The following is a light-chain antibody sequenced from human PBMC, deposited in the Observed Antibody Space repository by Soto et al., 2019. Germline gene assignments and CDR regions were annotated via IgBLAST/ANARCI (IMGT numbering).Light chain of an antibody. V-gene: IGLV2-8*01. J-gene: IGLJ1*01. CDR3: NSYGGSNNFV. CDR1: SSDVGGYNY. Sequence: QSALTQHPSASGSPGQSVTISCTGTSSDVGGYNYVSWYQQHPGKAPKLMIYEVSKRPSGVPDRFSGSKSGNTASLTVSGLQAEDEADYYCNSYGGSNNFVFGTGTKVTVL. CDR2: EVS.